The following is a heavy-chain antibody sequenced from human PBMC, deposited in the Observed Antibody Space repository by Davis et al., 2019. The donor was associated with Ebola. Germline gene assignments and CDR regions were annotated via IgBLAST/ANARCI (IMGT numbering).Heavy chain of an antibody. CDR3: ARDRFWGGTSPYYGMDV. D-gene: IGHD3-3*01. CDR2: IGTAGDT. J-gene: IGHJ6*02. CDR1: GFTFSSYD. V-gene: IGHV3-13*01. Sequence: GGSLRLSCAASGFTFSSYDMHWVRQATGKGLEWVSAIGTAGDTYYPGSVKGRFTISRENAKNSLYLQMNSLRAGDTAVYYCARDRFWGGTSPYYGMDVWGQGTTVTVSS.